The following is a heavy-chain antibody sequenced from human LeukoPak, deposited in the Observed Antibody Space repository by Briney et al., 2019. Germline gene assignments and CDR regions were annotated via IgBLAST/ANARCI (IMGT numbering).Heavy chain of an antibody. CDR1: GYTFTSYG. D-gene: IGHD3-10*01. V-gene: IGHV1-2*02. J-gene: IGHJ4*02. CDR2: INPNSGGT. CDR3: ARVISYGSGSYYTDFDY. Sequence: ASVKVSCKASGYTFTSYGISWVRQAPGQGLEWMGWINPNSGGTNYAQKFQGRVTMTRDTSISTAYMELSRLRSDDTAVYYCARVISYGSGSYYTDFDYWGQGTLVTVSS.